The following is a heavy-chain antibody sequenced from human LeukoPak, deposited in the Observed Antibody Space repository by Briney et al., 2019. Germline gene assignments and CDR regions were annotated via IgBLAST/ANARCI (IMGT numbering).Heavy chain of an antibody. D-gene: IGHD3-16*01. Sequence: SSETLSLTCTVSGGSISSYYWSWIRQPAGKGLEWIGRIYTSGSTNYNPSLKSRVTMSVDTSKNQFSLKLSSVTAADTAVYYCARAHYDYVWGSTYWYFDLWGRGTLVTVSS. CDR1: GGSISSYY. CDR2: IYTSGST. CDR3: ARAHYDYVWGSTYWYFDL. V-gene: IGHV4-4*07. J-gene: IGHJ2*01.